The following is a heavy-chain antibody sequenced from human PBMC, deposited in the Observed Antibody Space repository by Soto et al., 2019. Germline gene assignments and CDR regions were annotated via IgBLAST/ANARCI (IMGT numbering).Heavy chain of an antibody. D-gene: IGHD6-13*01. V-gene: IGHV1-3*04. CDR2: INIGNGNT. CDR1: GYIFTSYA. CDR3: ARDLSSAVGGY. Sequence: QVQFVQSGAEVKKPGASVKVSCKAFGYIFTSYAMHWVRQAPGQRLEWMGWINIGNGNTKYSQKFQGRVTITRDTSVSTAYMNLSSLRSEDTAVYYCARDLSSAVGGYWGQGTLVTVSS. J-gene: IGHJ4*02.